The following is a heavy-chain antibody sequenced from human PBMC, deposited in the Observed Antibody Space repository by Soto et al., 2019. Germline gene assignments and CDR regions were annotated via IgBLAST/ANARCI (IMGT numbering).Heavy chain of an antibody. V-gene: IGHV3-15*01. J-gene: IGHJ2*01. Sequence: EVQLVESGGGVIKPGGSLRLSCAASGFSFHDVWMSWVRQTPGKGLEWVGRIQSKADGGTAEYGTPLKGRATISRNEPTNXLDLLMNNLKTEDTGVYFCVRFLQYFGAPRAYFDLWGRGTLVSVSS. CDR3: VRFLQYFGAPRAYFDL. CDR2: IQSKADGGTA. CDR1: GFSFHDVW. D-gene: IGHD3-10*01.